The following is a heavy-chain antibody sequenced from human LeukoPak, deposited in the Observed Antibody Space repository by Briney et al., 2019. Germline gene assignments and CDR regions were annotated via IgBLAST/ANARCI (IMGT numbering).Heavy chain of an antibody. D-gene: IGHD1-26*01. Sequence: PGRSLRLSCAASGFTFSSYGMHWVRQAPGKGLEWVAVISYNGSNKYYADSVKGRFTISRDNSKNTLYLQMNSLRAEDTAVYYCANGGGSYYVLGNLGGFDYWGQGTLVTVSS. CDR3: ANGGGSYYVLGNLGGFDY. CDR2: ISYNGSNK. J-gene: IGHJ4*02. V-gene: IGHV3-30*18. CDR1: GFTFSSYG.